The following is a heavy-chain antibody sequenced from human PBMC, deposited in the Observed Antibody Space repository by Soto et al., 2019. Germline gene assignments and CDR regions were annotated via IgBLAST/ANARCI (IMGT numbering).Heavy chain of an antibody. CDR1: GFTFSSYG. Sequence: PGGSLRLSCAASGFTFSSYGMHWVRQAPGKGLEWVAVISYDGSNKYYADSVKGRFTISRDNSKNTLYLQMNSLRAEDTAVYYCANEDIVVVPAAYPSTWGQGTLVTVSS. CDR2: ISYDGSNK. CDR3: ANEDIVVVPAAYPST. V-gene: IGHV3-30*18. J-gene: IGHJ5*02. D-gene: IGHD2-2*01.